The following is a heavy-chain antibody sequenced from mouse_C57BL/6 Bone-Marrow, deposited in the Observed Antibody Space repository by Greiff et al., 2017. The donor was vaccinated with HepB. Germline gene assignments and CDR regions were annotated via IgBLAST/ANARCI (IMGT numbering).Heavy chain of an antibody. CDR3: ASTPITTVVYFDY. CDR1: GFTFSSYA. J-gene: IGHJ2*01. V-gene: IGHV5-4*01. CDR2: ISDGGSYT. Sequence: EVQVVESGGGLVKPGGSLKLSCAASGFTFSSYAMSWVRQTPEKRLEWVATISDGGSYTYYPDNVKGRFTISRDNAKNNLYLQMSHLKSEDTAMYYWASTPITTVVYFDYWGQGTTLTVSS. D-gene: IGHD1-1*01.